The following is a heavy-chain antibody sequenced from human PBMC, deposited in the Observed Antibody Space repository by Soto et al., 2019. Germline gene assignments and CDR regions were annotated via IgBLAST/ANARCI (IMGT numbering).Heavy chain of an antibody. CDR3: ANVDLVRGYMDV. V-gene: IGHV4-59*01. CDR2: IYYSGST. CDR1: GGSISNYY. J-gene: IGHJ6*03. Sequence: SETLSLTCTVSGGSISNYYWSWIRQPPGKGLEWIGYIYYSGSTNYNPSLKSRVTISIDTSKKQFSLKVYSVTAADTAVYYCANVDLVRGYMDVWGKGTTVTVSS. D-gene: IGHD3-10*01.